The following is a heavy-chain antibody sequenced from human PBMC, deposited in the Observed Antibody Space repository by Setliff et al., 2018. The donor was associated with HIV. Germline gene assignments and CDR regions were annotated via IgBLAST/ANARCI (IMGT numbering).Heavy chain of an antibody. Sequence: GESLKLSCAASGFTFSSYPMTWVRQAPGKGLEWVSAISNSSPGNTYYADSVRGRFTISSDNSKNTLFLQMNSLRAEDTAVYYCGTYYYGSGKIDYWGQGTLVTVSS. CDR2: ISNSSPGNT. J-gene: IGHJ4*02. CDR1: GFTFSSYP. CDR3: GTYYYGSGKIDY. D-gene: IGHD3-10*01. V-gene: IGHV3-23*01.